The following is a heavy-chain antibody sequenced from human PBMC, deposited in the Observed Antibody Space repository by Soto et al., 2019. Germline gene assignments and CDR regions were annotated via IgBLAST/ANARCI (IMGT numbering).Heavy chain of an antibody. Sequence: QVQLQESGPGLVKASETLSLTCTVSGGSISSYYWSWIRQPPGKTLERIGDINYSGSTNDNPSLKSRVTKSVETSKNQFSLKLSSVTAADTAMYYCARGGTYSRLIIGDWFDPWGQGTLVTVSS. CDR2: INYSGST. J-gene: IGHJ5*02. V-gene: IGHV4-59*01. D-gene: IGHD3-16*01. CDR1: GGSISSYY. CDR3: ARGGTYSRLIIGDWFDP.